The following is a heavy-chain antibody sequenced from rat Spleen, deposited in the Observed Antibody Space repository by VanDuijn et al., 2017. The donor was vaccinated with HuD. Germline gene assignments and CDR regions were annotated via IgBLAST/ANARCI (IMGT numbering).Heavy chain of an antibody. CDR1: GFTFNTYW. Sequence: EVQLVESGGGLVQPGRSLKLSCVASGFTFNTYWMTWIRQAPGKGLEWVASIPNGGPNTYYSDSVKDRFTISRDNTKSTLYLQMSKLGSEDTAIYYCAREGTTYYFDYWGQGVMVTVSS. D-gene: IGHD1-10*01. V-gene: IGHV5-31*01. CDR3: AREGTTYYFDY. J-gene: IGHJ2*01. CDR2: IPNGGPNT.